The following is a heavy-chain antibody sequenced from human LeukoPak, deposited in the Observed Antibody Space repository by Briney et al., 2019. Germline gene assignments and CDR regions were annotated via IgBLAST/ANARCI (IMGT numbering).Heavy chain of an antibody. D-gene: IGHD2-15*01. J-gene: IGHJ4*02. CDR1: GFTSSSYS. Sequence: GGSLRLSCAASGFTSSSYSMNWVRQAPGKGLEWVSSISSSSYIYYADSVKGRFTISRDNAKNSLYLQMNSLRAEDTAVYYCARDLQVVVAATPDYWGQGTLVTVSS. CDR3: ARDLQVVVAATPDY. CDR2: ISSSSYI. V-gene: IGHV3-21*01.